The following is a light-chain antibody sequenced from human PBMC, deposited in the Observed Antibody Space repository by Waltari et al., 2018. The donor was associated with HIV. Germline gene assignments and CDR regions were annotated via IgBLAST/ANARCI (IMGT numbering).Light chain of an antibody. CDR3: YSTDSSGNHRGV. CDR1: ALPKKT. Sequence: SYELTQPPSVSVSPGHTARITCSGDALPKKTAYWYQQKSGQAPVLVIYEDNKRPSGIPERFSGSSSGTMATLTISGAQVEDEADYYCYSTDSSGNHRGVFGGGTKLTVL. CDR2: EDN. V-gene: IGLV3-10*01. J-gene: IGLJ2*01.